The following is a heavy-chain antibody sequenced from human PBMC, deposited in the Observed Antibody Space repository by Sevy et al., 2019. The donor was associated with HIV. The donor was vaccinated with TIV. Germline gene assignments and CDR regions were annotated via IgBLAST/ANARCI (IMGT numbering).Heavy chain of an antibody. CDR1: GFTFGSYG. CDR2: IWYDGSNK. V-gene: IGHV3-33*01. D-gene: IGHD3-22*01. J-gene: IGHJ6*02. CDR3: ARDPYYDSSGYSISYYYYGMDV. Sequence: GGSLRLSCAASGFTFGSYGMHWVRQAPGKGLEWVAVIWYDGSNKYYADSVKGRFTISRDNSKNTLYLQMNSLRAEDTAVYYCARDPYYDSSGYSISYYYYGMDVWGQGTTVTVSS.